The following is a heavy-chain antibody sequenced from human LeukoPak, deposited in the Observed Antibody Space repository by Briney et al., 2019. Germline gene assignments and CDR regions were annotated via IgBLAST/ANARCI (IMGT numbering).Heavy chain of an antibody. V-gene: IGHV3-7*01. Sequence: GGSLRLSCAASGFPFSSYWMSWVRQAPGKGLEWVANIKQDGSDKYYVDSVKGRFTISRDHAKNSLYLHLNSLRADDTAVYYCARLPGTTGFDYWGQGTLVTVSS. CDR3: ARLPGTTGFDY. CDR2: IKQDGSDK. J-gene: IGHJ4*02. D-gene: IGHD1-1*01. CDR1: GFPFSSYW.